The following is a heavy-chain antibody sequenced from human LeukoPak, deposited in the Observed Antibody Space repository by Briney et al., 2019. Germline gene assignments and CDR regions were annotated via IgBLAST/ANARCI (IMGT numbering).Heavy chain of an antibody. CDR1: GGTFSSYA. D-gene: IGHD1-26*01. CDR3: ARGRREEWELPIDY. J-gene: IGHJ4*02. CDR2: IIPIFGTA. V-gene: IGHV1-69*01. Sequence: ASVRVSCKASGGTFSSYAISWVRQAPGQGLEWMGGIIPIFGTANYAQKFQGRVTIIADESTSTAYMELSSLRSEDTAVYYCARGRREEWELPIDYWGQGTLVTVSS.